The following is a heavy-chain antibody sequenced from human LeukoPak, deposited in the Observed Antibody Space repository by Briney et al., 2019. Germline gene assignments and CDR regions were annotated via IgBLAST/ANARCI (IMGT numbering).Heavy chain of an antibody. CDR2: IESRTDGGTT. D-gene: IGHD3-10*01. CDR1: GFTFSNAW. Sequence: GGSLRLSCAASGFTFSNAWMSWVRQAPGKGLEWVGRIESRTDGGTTDYAAPVKGRFTISRDDSKNTLYLQMNSLKTEDTAVYYCTTPSTYYYGSGSYFDYWGQGTLVTVSS. J-gene: IGHJ4*02. CDR3: TTPSTYYYGSGSYFDY. V-gene: IGHV3-15*04.